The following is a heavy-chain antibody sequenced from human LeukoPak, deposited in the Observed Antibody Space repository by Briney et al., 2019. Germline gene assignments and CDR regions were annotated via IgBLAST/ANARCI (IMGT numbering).Heavy chain of an antibody. Sequence: GGSLRLSCAASGFTFSSYTMSWVRQAPGKGLEWVSAISGSGGSTYYADSVKGRFTISRDNSKNTLYLQMNSLRAEDTAVYYCAKYGILTGSNWFDPWGQGTLVTVSS. J-gene: IGHJ5*02. D-gene: IGHD3-9*01. CDR1: GFTFSSYT. CDR2: ISGSGGST. V-gene: IGHV3-23*01. CDR3: AKYGILTGSNWFDP.